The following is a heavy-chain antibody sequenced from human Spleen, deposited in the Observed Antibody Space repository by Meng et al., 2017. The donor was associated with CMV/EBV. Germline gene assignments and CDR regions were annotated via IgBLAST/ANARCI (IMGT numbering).Heavy chain of an antibody. J-gene: IGHJ4*02. CDR1: VSSNSAA. CDR3: AREGIGVSYGDYFDY. Sequence: VSSNSAALNWIRQSPSRGLEWLGRTYYMSKWYNDYAVSVKSRVTINSDTSKNQFSLQLNSVTPEDSAVYYCAREGIGVSYGDYFDYWGQGTLVTVSS. V-gene: IGHV6-1*01. CDR2: TYYMSKWYN. D-gene: IGHD4-17*01.